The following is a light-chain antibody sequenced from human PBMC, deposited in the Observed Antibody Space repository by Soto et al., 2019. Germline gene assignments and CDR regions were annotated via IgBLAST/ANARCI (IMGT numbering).Light chain of an antibody. CDR2: GAS. Sequence: IVLTQSPGTLSLSPGERATLSCRASQSVSKYLAWYQQKPGQAPRVLIYGASSRATGIPDRFSGSGSGTDLTLTISRLEPEDFAVYYCQHYGSSPWTFGQGTKVEIK. CDR1: QSVSKY. CDR3: QHYGSSPWT. V-gene: IGKV3-20*01. J-gene: IGKJ1*01.